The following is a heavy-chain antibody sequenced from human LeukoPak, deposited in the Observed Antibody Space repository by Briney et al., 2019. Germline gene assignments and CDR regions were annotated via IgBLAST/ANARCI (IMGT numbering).Heavy chain of an antibody. CDR1: GGSFSGYY. CDR2: INHSGST. V-gene: IGHV4-34*01. D-gene: IGHD3-10*01. CDR3: ARWVGSGWFAEYYFDN. J-gene: IGHJ4*02. Sequence: PSETLSLTCAVYGGSFSGYYWSWIRQPPGKGLEWIGEINHSGSTNCNPSLKSRVTISVDTSKNQFSLKLSSVTAADTAVYYCARWVGSGWFAEYYFDNWGQGTLVTVSS.